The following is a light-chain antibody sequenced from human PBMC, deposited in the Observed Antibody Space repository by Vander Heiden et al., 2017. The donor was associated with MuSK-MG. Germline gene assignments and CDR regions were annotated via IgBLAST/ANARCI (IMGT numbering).Light chain of an antibody. V-gene: IGLV2-14*01. CDR3: SSYTSSSTVV. CDR2: DVS. CDR1: SSDVGGYNY. J-gene: IGLJ2*01. Sequence: QSALTQPASLSGSPGQSITISCTGTSSDVGGYNYVSWDQQHPGKAPKLMIYDVSNRPSGVSNRFSGSKSGNTASLTISGLQAEDEADYYCSSYTSSSTVVFGGGTKLTVL.